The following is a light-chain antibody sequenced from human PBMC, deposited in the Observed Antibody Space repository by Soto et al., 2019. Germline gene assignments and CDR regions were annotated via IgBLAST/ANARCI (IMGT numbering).Light chain of an antibody. CDR1: SSSKW. Sequence: DTQLNKSPSTVAASVGDTVPMTCRSSSKWLAWYQKKPGKAPKLLIYDVSNLERGVPPRFSGSTSGAESTLTITGLQPDDLGTYYCQHTTDFNFGQGTKVDIK. CDR3: QHTTDFN. J-gene: IGKJ2*01. CDR2: DVS. V-gene: IGKV1-5*01.